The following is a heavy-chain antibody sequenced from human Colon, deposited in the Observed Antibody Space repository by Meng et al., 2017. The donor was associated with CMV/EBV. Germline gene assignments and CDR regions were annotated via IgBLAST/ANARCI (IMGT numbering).Heavy chain of an antibody. V-gene: IGHV3-23*01. CDR3: AKDSVPAAIWIDAFDI. CDR1: GFTFSSYA. CDR2: ISGSGGST. D-gene: IGHD2-2*02. Sequence: GGPLRLSCAASGFTFSSYAMSWVRQAPGKGLEWVSAISGSGGSTYYADSVKGRFTISRDNSKNTLYLQMNSLRAEDTAVYYCAKDSVPAAIWIDAFDIWGQGTMVTVSS. J-gene: IGHJ3*02.